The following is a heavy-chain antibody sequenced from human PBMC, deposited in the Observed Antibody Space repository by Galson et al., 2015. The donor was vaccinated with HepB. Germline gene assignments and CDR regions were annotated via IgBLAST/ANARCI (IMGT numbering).Heavy chain of an antibody. V-gene: IGHV1-8*01. CDR2: MNPNSGNT. J-gene: IGHJ4*02. Sequence: SVKVSCKASGHTFTSYDMNWVRQATGQGLEWMGWMNPNSGNTGYAQKFQGRVTMTRNTSINTAYMELSSLRSEDTAEYYCARGRPGFWSGSHYDYWGQGTLVTVSS. CDR1: GHTFTSYD. D-gene: IGHD3-3*01. CDR3: ARGRPGFWSGSHYDY.